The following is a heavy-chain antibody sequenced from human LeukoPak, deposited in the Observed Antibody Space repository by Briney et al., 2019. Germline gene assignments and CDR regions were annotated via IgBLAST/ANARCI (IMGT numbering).Heavy chain of an antibody. D-gene: IGHD2-21*01. CDR2: IYYTGST. J-gene: IGHJ3*02. CDR1: GGSISSGGYY. CDR3: ARVPSVIDAFDI. Sequence: SQTLSLTCTVSGGSISSGGYYWSWIRQHPGKGLEWIAYIYYTGSTYYNPSLKSRLTISVDTSKNHFSLRLSSMTAADTAVYYCARVPSVIDAFDIWGQGTMVTVSS. V-gene: IGHV4-31*03.